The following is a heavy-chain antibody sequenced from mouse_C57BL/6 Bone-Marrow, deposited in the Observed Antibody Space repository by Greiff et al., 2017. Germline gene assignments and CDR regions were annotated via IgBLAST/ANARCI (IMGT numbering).Heavy chain of an antibody. V-gene: IGHV7-3*01. J-gene: IGHJ3*01. Sequence: EVKVEESGGGLVQPGGSLSLSCAASGFTFTDYYMSWVRQPPGKALEWLGFIRNKANGYTTEYSASVKGRFTISRDNSQSILYLQMNALRAEDSATYYCARYSDYDPWFAYWGQGTLVTVSA. D-gene: IGHD2-4*01. CDR3: ARYSDYDPWFAY. CDR2: IRNKANGYTT. CDR1: GFTFTDYY.